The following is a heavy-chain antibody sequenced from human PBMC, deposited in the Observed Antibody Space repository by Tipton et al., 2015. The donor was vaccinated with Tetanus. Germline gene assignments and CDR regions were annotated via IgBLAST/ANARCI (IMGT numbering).Heavy chain of an antibody. D-gene: IGHD2-2*01. CDR2: IYYSGDT. Sequence: TLSLTCSVSGGSISSSGYFWNWVRQHPEKGLEWIGYIYYSGDTYINPSLKSRVTMSVDTSKNQISLNLSSVTAADTAVYYCARRSYCSSSRCFDAFDLWGQGTMVTVSS. CDR3: ARRSYCSSSRCFDAFDL. V-gene: IGHV4-31*03. J-gene: IGHJ3*01. CDR1: GGSISSSGYF.